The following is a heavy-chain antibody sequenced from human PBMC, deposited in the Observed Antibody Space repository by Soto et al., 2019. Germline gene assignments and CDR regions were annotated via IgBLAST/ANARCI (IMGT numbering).Heavy chain of an antibody. CDR3: ARERGAPTDYYDSSGPFDY. Sequence: SVKVSCKASGGTFSSYAISWVRQAPGQGLEWMGGIIPIFGTANYAQKFQGRVTITADESTSTAYMELSSLRSEDTAVYYCARERGAPTDYYDSSGPFDYWGQGTLVTVSS. J-gene: IGHJ4*02. D-gene: IGHD3-22*01. CDR2: IIPIFGTA. V-gene: IGHV1-69*13. CDR1: GGTFSSYA.